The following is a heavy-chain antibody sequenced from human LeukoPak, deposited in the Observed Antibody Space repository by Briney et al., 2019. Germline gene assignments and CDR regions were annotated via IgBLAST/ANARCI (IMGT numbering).Heavy chain of an antibody. CDR2: IYYSGST. D-gene: IGHD3-22*01. Sequence: SETLSLICTVSGGSISSGGYYWSWIRQHPGKGLEWIGYIYYSGSTYYNPSLKSRVTISVDTSKNQFSLKLSSVTAADTAVYYCARDYYDSSGYHFDYWGQGTLVTVSS. J-gene: IGHJ4*02. CDR3: ARDYYDSSGYHFDY. CDR1: GGSISSGGYY. V-gene: IGHV4-31*03.